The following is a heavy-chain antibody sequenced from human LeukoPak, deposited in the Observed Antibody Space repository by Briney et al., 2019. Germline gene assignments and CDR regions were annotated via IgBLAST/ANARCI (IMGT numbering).Heavy chain of an antibody. Sequence: GGSLSLSCAASGFTFSSYAMSWVRQAPGKGLEWVSAISGSGGSTYYADSVKGRFTISRDNSKNTLYLQMNSLRAEDTAVYYCAKEQDYDILTGYCGSFDYWGQGTLVTVSS. J-gene: IGHJ4*02. D-gene: IGHD3-9*01. CDR1: GFTFSSYA. CDR3: AKEQDYDILTGYCGSFDY. V-gene: IGHV3-23*01. CDR2: ISGSGGST.